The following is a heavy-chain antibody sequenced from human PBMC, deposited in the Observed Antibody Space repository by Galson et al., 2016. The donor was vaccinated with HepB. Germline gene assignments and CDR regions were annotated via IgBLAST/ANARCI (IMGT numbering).Heavy chain of an antibody. J-gene: IGHJ6*02. Sequence: SLRLSCAASGFTFRSYAMSWVRQAPGKGLEWVASFAGNNGSTYYADSVKGRFTISRDNSQHTLSLQMNSLRVDDTAVYYCTKGRGGRCPSYYYGLDDWGQGTTVTVSS. CDR3: TKGRGGRCPSYYYGLDD. CDR2: FAGNNGST. CDR1: GFTFRSYA. D-gene: IGHD3-10*01. V-gene: IGHV3-23*01.